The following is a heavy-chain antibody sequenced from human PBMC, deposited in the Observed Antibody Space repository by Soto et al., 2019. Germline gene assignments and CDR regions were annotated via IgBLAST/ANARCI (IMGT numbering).Heavy chain of an antibody. CDR3: ARDKGIAAAGTGYYYYYGMDV. Sequence: GGSLRLSCAASGFTFSSYAMHWVRQAPGKGLEWVAVISYDGSNKYYADSVKGRFTISRDNSKNTLYPQMNSLRAEDTAVYYCARDKGIAAAGTGYYYYYGMDVWGQGTTVTVSS. CDR1: GFTFSSYA. V-gene: IGHV3-30-3*01. J-gene: IGHJ6*02. CDR2: ISYDGSNK. D-gene: IGHD6-13*01.